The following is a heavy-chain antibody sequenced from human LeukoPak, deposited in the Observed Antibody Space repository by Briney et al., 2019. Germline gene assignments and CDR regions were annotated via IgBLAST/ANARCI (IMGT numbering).Heavy chain of an antibody. V-gene: IGHV4-30-4*07. CDR3: ACLTTADAFDI. J-gene: IGHJ3*02. D-gene: IGHD3-22*01. CDR2: IYYSGST. Sequence: SQTLSLTCAVSGGSISSGGYSWSWIRQPPGKGLEWIGYIYYSGSTYYNPSLKSRVTISVDTSKNQFSLKLSSVTAADTAVYYCACLTTADAFDIWGQGTMVTVSS. CDR1: GGSISSGGYS.